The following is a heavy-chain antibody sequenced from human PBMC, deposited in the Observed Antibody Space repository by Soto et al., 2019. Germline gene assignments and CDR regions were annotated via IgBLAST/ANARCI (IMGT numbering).Heavy chain of an antibody. D-gene: IGHD6-13*01. CDR3: ARESVGAADIYYFDY. Sequence: PGGSLRLSCAASGFTFSSYAMYWVRQAPGKGLEWVAVVSFDGSNKYYADSVKGRFTISRDNSKNTLYLQMSSLRAEDTAVYYCARESVGAADIYYFDYWGQGTLVTVSS. J-gene: IGHJ4*02. CDR1: GFTFSSYA. CDR2: VSFDGSNK. V-gene: IGHV3-30-3*01.